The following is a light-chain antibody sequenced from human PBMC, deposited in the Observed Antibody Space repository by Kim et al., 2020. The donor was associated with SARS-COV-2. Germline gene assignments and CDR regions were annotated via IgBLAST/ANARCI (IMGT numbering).Light chain of an antibody. CDR1: KLGDKY. J-gene: IGLJ3*02. CDR3: QAWDSSTEEV. V-gene: IGLV3-1*01. Sequence: VSPGQTASITCSGDKLGDKYACWYQQKPGQSPVLVIYQDSKRPSGIPERFSGSNSGNTATLTISGTQAMDEADYYCQAWDSSTEEVFGGGTQLTVL. CDR2: QDS.